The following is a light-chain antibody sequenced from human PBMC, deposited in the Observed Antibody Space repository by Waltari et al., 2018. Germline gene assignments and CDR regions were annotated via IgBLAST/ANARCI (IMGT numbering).Light chain of an antibody. J-gene: IGLJ2*01. CDR3: AAWDDSVKSVL. CDR2: KDA. V-gene: IGLV1-47*01. Sequence: QRPGTAPTGLIYKDARRPSGCPVLFSASNSRSSSSLAIGGVRSDDEADYYCAAWDDSVKSVLFGGGTKLTVL.